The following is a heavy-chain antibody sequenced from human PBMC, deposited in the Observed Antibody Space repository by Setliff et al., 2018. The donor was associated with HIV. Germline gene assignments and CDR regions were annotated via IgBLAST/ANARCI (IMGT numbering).Heavy chain of an antibody. Sequence: PGGSLRLSCAASGFTFGDFGFHWVRQVPGKGLEWASGISWDGGSKIYYADSVKGRFTISRDNAKNSLYLQMNSLRAEDTAIYYCARDDPAGGIDYWGQGTLVTVSS. CDR2: ISWDGGSK. V-gene: IGHV3-20*04. CDR1: GFTFGDFG. J-gene: IGHJ4*02. CDR3: ARDDPAGGIDY. D-gene: IGHD1-26*01.